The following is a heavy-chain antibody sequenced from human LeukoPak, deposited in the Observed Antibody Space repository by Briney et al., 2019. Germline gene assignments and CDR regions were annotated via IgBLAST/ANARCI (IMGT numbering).Heavy chain of an antibody. CDR2: IHHSGRT. V-gene: IGHV4-34*01. J-gene: IGHJ4*02. CDR1: GGSFSDYY. Sequence: PSETLSLTCAVYGGSFSDYYWAWIRQPPGEGLEWIGEIHHSGRTNYNPSFKSRITISLDTSRKQFSLKLNSVTAADTAIYYCAADRDIMNPPFDLWGQGTLVTVSS. CDR3: AADRDIMNPPFDL. D-gene: IGHD3-9*01.